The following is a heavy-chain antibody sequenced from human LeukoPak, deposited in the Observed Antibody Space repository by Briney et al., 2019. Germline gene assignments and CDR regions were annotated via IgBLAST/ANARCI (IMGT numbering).Heavy chain of an antibody. CDR1: GGSISSYY. CDR2: IYYSGST. CDR3: ARMYSSSWYSPFDY. J-gene: IGHJ4*02. D-gene: IGHD6-13*01. V-gene: IGHV4-59*01. Sequence: SETLSLTCTVSGGSISSYYWSWIRQPAGKGLEWVGYIYYSGSTNYNPSLKSRVSISVDTSKNQFSLKLSSVTAADTAVYYCARMYSSSWYSPFDYWGQGTLVTVSS.